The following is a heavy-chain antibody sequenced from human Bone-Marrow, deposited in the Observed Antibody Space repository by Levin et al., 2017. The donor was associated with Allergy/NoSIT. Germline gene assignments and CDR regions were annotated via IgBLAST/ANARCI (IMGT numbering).Heavy chain of an antibody. CDR3: TMVRGWEVYNWFDP. CDR1: GGSITNHNYY. D-gene: IGHD3-10*01. Sequence: PSETLSLTCTVSGGSITNHNYYWGWIRQPPGKGLEWIGSIAYGGTTYFNPSLKSRVTISLDTSKNQFSLKVTSMTAADTALFYCTMVRGWEVYNWFDPWGQGTLVTVSS. CDR2: IAYGGTT. J-gene: IGHJ5*02. V-gene: IGHV4-39*07.